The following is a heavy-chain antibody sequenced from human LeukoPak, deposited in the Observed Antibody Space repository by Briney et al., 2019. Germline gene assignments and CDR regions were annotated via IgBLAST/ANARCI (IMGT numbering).Heavy chain of an antibody. CDR2: IDPSDSYT. V-gene: IGHV5-10-1*01. D-gene: IGHD2-2*03. CDR3: ANSRMDIVVLSAANYYYYGLEV. CDR1: RYSFTNYW. Sequence: GESLKISCKGSRYSFTNYWISWVRQMPGKGLEWMGRIDPSDSYTNYSPSFQGHVTISADKSISTAYLQWSSLKASDTAMYYCANSRMDIVVLSAANYYYYGLEVWGQGTTVAVSS. J-gene: IGHJ6*02.